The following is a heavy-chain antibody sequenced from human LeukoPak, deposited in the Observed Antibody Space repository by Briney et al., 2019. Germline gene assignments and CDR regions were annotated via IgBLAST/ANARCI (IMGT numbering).Heavy chain of an antibody. CDR2: IRSSTSNI. D-gene: IGHD6-19*01. J-gene: IGHJ4*02. CDR3: ASMKGGWVDY. CDR1: GFSFSDYS. Sequence: GGSLRLSCAASGFSFSDYSMNWVRQAPGKGLEWVSSIRSSTSNIYYADSVKGRFTISRDNAKNSLYLQMNSLRAEDTAVYYCASMKGGWVDYWGQGTLVTVSS. V-gene: IGHV3-21*01.